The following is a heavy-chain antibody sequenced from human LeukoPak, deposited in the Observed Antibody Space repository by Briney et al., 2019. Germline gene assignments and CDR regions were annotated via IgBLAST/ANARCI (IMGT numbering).Heavy chain of an antibody. D-gene: IGHD3-9*01. CDR3: AXGLXDILTGFVFDY. CDR1: GFTFSSYS. Sequence: GGSLRLSCAASGFTFSSYSTNWVRQAPGKGLEWVSSISSSSSYIYYADSVKGRFTISRENAKNSMYLQMNSLRAEDTAVYYXAXGLXDILTGFVFDYWGQGTLVTVSS. J-gene: IGHJ4*02. V-gene: IGHV3-21*01. CDR2: ISSSSSYI.